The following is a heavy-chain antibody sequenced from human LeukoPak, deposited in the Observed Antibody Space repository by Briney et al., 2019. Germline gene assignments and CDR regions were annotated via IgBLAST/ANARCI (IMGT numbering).Heavy chain of an antibody. CDR3: ARDGRSSGWYDY. Sequence: SETLSLTCTVSGGSISSYYWSWIRQPPGKGLEWIGYIYYSGSTNYNPSLKSRVTISVDTSKNQFSLKLSSVTAADTAVYYCARDGRSSGWYDYWGQGTLVTVSS. CDR2: IYYSGST. J-gene: IGHJ4*02. D-gene: IGHD6-19*01. CDR1: GGSISSYY. V-gene: IGHV4-59*01.